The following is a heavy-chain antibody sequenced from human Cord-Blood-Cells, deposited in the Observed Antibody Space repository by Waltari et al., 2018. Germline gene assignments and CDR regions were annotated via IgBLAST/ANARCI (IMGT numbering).Heavy chain of an antibody. J-gene: IGHJ4*02. CDR3: ARGLIDFWSGYYDY. CDR1: GGSFSGYY. V-gene: IGHV4-34*01. Sequence: QVQLQQWGAGLLKPSETLSLTCAVYGGSFSGYYWSWIRQPPGKGLEWIGEINHSGSTNSNPSLKSRVTISVDTSKNQFSLKLSSVTAADTAVYYCARGLIDFWSGYYDYWGQGTLVTVSS. CDR2: INHSGST. D-gene: IGHD3-3*01.